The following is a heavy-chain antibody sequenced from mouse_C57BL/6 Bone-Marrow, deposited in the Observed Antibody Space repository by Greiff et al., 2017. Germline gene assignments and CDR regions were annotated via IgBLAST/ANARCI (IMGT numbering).Heavy chain of an antibody. Sequence: VKLKQPGAELVKPGASVKLSCKASGYTFTSYYMYWVKQRPGQGLEWIGGINPSNGGTNFNEKFKSKATLTVDKSSSTAYMQLSSLTSEDSAVYYCTREGYSYYFDYWGQGTTLTVSS. CDR1: GYTFTSYY. CDR3: TREGYSYYFDY. V-gene: IGHV1S81*02. CDR2: INPSNGGT. J-gene: IGHJ2*01. D-gene: IGHD2-3*01.